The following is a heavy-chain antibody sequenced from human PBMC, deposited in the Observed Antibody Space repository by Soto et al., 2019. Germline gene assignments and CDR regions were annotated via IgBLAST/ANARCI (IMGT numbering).Heavy chain of an antibody. V-gene: IGHV4-39*01. D-gene: IGHD3-22*01. CDR1: GGSISSSSYY. J-gene: IGHJ4*02. CDR2: IYYSGST. Sequence: SETLSLTCTVSGGSISSSSYYWGWIRQPPGKGMEWIGSIYYSGSTYYNPSLKSRVTISVDTSKNQFSLKLSSVTAADTAVYYCARSGYYYDSSGYLRPFDYWGQGTLVTVS. CDR3: ARSGYYYDSSGYLRPFDY.